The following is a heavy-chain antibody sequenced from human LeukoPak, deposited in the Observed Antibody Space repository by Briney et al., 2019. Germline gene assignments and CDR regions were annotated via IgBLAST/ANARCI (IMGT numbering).Heavy chain of an antibody. Sequence: GGSLRLSCAASGFTFSNHAMSWVRQAQGKGLEWVSGISGSGDSTYYADSVKGRFTISRDNSKNTLYLQMNSLRAEDTAVYYCARRSGIAVAGAFDYWGQGTLVTVSS. V-gene: IGHV3-23*01. D-gene: IGHD6-19*01. CDR3: ARRSGIAVAGAFDY. CDR1: GFTFSNHA. J-gene: IGHJ4*02. CDR2: ISGSGDST.